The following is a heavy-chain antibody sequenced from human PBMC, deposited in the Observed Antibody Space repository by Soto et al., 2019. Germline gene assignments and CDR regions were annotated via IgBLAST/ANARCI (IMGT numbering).Heavy chain of an antibody. V-gene: IGHV1-2*04. Sequence: GASVKVSCKASGYTFTGYYMHWVRQAPGQGLEWMGWINPNSGGTNYAQKFQGWVTMTRDTSISTAYMELSRLRSDDTAVYYCARVGTHLTRESYYFDYWGQGTLVTVSS. D-gene: IGHD1-26*01. CDR3: ARVGTHLTRESYYFDY. CDR1: GYTFTGYY. J-gene: IGHJ4*02. CDR2: INPNSGGT.